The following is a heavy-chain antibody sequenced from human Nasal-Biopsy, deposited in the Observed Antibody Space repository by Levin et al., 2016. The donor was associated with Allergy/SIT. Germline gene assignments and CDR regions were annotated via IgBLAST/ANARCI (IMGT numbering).Heavy chain of an antibody. CDR2: IKPGGGST. CDR3: AAHVGNAAATDTGFYWYFDL. Sequence: ASVKVSCKASGDTFTNFQIHWVRQAPGQGLEWMGIIKPGGGSTIYAQSFQGRVTLTMETSTSTVYMEVTSLRSEDTAVYFCAAHVGNAAATDTGFYWYFDLWGRGTLVTVSS. J-gene: IGHJ2*01. V-gene: IGHV1-46*03. D-gene: IGHD6-13*01. CDR1: GDTFTNFQ.